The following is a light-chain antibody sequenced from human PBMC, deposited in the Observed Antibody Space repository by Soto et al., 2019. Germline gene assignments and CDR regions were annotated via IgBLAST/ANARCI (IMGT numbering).Light chain of an antibody. CDR1: NGDVGGYNF. J-gene: IGLJ3*02. CDR3: TSYASSSTLWV. CDR2: DVT. Sequence: QSALTQPASVSGSPGQSITISCTGTNGDVGGYNFVSWYQQHPGKAPKVIIYDVTNRPSGVSNRFSGSKSGNTASLTISGLQAEDEADYYCTSYASSSTLWVFGGGTKVTVL. V-gene: IGLV2-14*03.